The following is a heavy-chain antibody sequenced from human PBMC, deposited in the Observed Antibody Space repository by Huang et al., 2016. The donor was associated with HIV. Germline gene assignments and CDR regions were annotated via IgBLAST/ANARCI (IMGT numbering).Heavy chain of an antibody. J-gene: IGHJ4*02. Sequence: EVQLVESGGGLIQPGGSLRLFCAASGFTVSTHYMTWLRQAPGKGLEGVSLIYSGGTTYYADSVKGRFTISRDDSENTLYLHMTSLRAGDTAVYYCAKEGDTGAALGYWGQGTLVTVS. D-gene: IGHD2-8*02. CDR3: AKEGDTGAALGY. CDR2: IYSGGTT. CDR1: GFTVSTHY. V-gene: IGHV3-53*01.